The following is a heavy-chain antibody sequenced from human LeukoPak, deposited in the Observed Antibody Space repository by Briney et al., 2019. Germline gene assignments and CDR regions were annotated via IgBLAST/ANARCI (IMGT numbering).Heavy chain of an antibody. CDR3: AREAYSSGRAGTFDI. J-gene: IGHJ3*02. CDR1: GFTFSNYD. CDR2: ISYDGSDQ. D-gene: IGHD6-19*01. Sequence: GRSLRLSCAASGFTFSNYDMHWVRQAPGKGLEWVAVISYDGSDQYYADSAKGRFTVSRENSKNTVDLNMDSLTVDDTAIYYCAREAYSSGRAGTFDIWGQGTMVTVSS. V-gene: IGHV3-30*03.